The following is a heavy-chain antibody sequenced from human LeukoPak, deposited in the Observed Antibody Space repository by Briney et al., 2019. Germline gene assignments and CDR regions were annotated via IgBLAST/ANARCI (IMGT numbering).Heavy chain of an antibody. V-gene: IGHV3-7*01. CDR2: INQDGSEE. CDR1: GFTFSNYW. J-gene: IGHJ4*02. D-gene: IGHD5-12*01. CDR3: VRDGGVSGYDLLDY. Sequence: GGSLRLSCAASGFTFSNYWMTWVRQAPGKGLEWVAHINQDGSEEHYMDSAKARFIISRDNAKNSLSLQMNSLRAEDTAVYYCVRDGGVSGYDLLDYWGQGTLVTVSS.